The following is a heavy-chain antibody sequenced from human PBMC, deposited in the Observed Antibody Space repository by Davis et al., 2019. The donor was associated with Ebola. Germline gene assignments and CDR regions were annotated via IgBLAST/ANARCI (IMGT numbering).Heavy chain of an antibody. Sequence: SVKVSCKASGGTFSSYAISWVRQAPGQGLEWMGGIIPIFGTANYAQKFQGRVTITADESTSTAYMELSSLRSEDTAVYYCARLRPDLLPYFDYWGQGTLVTVSS. CDR2: IIPIFGTA. V-gene: IGHV1-69*13. D-gene: IGHD3-3*01. J-gene: IGHJ4*02. CDR1: GGTFSSYA. CDR3: ARLRPDLLPYFDY.